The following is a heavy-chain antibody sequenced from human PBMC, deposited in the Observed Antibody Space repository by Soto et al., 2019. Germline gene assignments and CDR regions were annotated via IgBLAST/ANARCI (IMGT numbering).Heavy chain of an antibody. D-gene: IGHD2-2*01. CDR3: ARGPSSLTRFDY. J-gene: IGHJ4*02. CDR1: GFTFSSYA. Sequence: LRLSCAASGFTFSSYAMHWVRQAPGKGLEWVAVISYDGSNKYYADSVKGRFTISRDNSKNTLYLQMNSLRVEDTAVYYCARGPSSLTRFDYWGQGTLVTVSS. V-gene: IGHV3-30-3*01. CDR2: ISYDGSNK.